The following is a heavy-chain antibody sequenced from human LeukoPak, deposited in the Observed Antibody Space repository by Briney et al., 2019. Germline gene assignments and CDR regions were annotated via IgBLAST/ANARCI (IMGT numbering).Heavy chain of an antibody. D-gene: IGHD4-23*01. CDR1: GGSISSRSYY. CDR2: IYYSGST. V-gene: IGHV4-39*07. CDR3: ARVTTVLTVDY. J-gene: IGHJ4*02. Sequence: SETLSLTCAVSGGSISSRSYYWGWIGQPPGKGLEWIGSIYYSGSTYYSPSLKSRVTISVDTSKSQFSLNLSSVTAADTAVYYCARVTTVLTVDYWGQGILVTVSS.